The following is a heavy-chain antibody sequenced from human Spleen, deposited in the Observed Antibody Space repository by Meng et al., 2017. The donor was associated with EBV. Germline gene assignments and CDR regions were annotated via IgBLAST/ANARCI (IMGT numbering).Heavy chain of an antibody. Sequence: HRLWSAAGVVTASRIRVRTCAVFVGSIGRDGYSWSWIRQHPGQALRWVGYISNTGSTSYNPSLKRRVTISVDTSKNQFSLKLSSVTAADTAVYYCVRVGSSWDRLGFDPWGQGTLVTVSS. D-gene: IGHD6-13*01. CDR2: ISNTGST. CDR1: VGSIGRDGYS. J-gene: IGHJ5*02. CDR3: VRVGSSWDRLGFDP. V-gene: IGHV4-30-2*01.